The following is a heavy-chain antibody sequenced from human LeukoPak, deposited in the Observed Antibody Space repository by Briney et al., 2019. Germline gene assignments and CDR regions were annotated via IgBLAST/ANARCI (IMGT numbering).Heavy chain of an antibody. V-gene: IGHV3-30*18. CDR3: AKERITMVRGLPAY. J-gene: IGHJ4*02. D-gene: IGHD3-10*01. Sequence: GGSLRLSCAASGFTFSSYGMHWVRQAPGKGLEWVAVISYDGSNKYYADSVKGRFTISRDNSENTLYLQMNSLRAEDTAVYYCAKERITMVRGLPAYWGQGTLVTVSS. CDR1: GFTFSSYG. CDR2: ISYDGSNK.